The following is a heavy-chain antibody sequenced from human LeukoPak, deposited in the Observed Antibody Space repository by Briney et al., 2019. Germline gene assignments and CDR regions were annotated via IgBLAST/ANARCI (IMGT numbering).Heavy chain of an antibody. Sequence: GGSLRLSCVASGFNFRSYWMSWVRQTPGKGLEWVANIKQDGREKYYVDSVKGRFTISRDNAKNSLYLQMNSLRAEDTAVYYCAKDRVNWNDGVDYWGQGTLVTVSS. CDR3: AKDRVNWNDGVDY. CDR1: GFNFRSYW. D-gene: IGHD1-20*01. J-gene: IGHJ4*02. CDR2: IKQDGREK. V-gene: IGHV3-7*01.